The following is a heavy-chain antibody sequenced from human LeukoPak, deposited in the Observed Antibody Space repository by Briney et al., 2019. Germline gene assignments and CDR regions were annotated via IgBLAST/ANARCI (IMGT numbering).Heavy chain of an antibody. CDR2: INSDGSST. J-gene: IGHJ4*02. Sequence: GGSLRLSCAASGFTFSSYWMHWVRQAPEKGLVWVSRINSDGSSTSYADSVKGRFSISRDNARNTLYLQMNSLRAEDTAVYYCARSTYGDYHYWGQGALVTVSS. V-gene: IGHV3-74*01. CDR1: GFTFSSYW. D-gene: IGHD4-17*01. CDR3: ARSTYGDYHY.